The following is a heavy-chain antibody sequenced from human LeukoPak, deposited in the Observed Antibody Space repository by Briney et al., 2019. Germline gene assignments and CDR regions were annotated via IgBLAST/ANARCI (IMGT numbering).Heavy chain of an antibody. V-gene: IGHV4-59*01. Sequence: TSETLSLTCTFSGGSIRSYYWSWIRQPPGKGLEWIGYIYYSGTTNYNPSLKSRVTISVDTSKNQFSLKLNSVTAADTAVYYCARDRITMVRGALRYYGMDVWGQGTTVTVSS. CDR1: GGSIRSYY. CDR3: ARDRITMVRGALRYYGMDV. D-gene: IGHD3-10*01. CDR2: IYYSGTT. J-gene: IGHJ6*02.